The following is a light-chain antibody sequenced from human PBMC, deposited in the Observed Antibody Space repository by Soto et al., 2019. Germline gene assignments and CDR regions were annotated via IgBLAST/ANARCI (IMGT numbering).Light chain of an antibody. CDR1: QDIDKF. CDR2: GAS. Sequence: TQSPSSLSASVGDRVTITCQASQDIDKFLNWYQQKPVQAPRLLIYGASNRATGIPDRFSGSGSGTDFTLTISRLEPEDFAVYYCQQYGSSGTFGQGTKVDIK. CDR3: QQYGSSGT. J-gene: IGKJ1*01. V-gene: IGKV3-20*01.